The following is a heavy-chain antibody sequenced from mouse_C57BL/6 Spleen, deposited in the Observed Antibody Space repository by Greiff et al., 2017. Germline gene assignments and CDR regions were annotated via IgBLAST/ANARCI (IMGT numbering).Heavy chain of an antibody. V-gene: IGHV1-61*01. CDR2: IYPSDSET. CDR1: GYTFTSYW. CDR3: GRRTTTATDY. D-gene: IGHD1-2*01. J-gene: IGHJ2*01. Sequence: QVQLQQPGAELVRPGSSVKLSCKASGYTFTSYWMDWVKQRPGQGLEWIGNIYPSDSETHYNQKFKDKATLTVDKSSSTAYMQLSSLTSEDSAFYYRGRRTTTATDYWGQGTTLTVSS.